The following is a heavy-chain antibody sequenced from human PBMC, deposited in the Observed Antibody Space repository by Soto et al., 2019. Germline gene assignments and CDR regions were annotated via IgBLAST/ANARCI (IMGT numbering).Heavy chain of an antibody. CDR3: AKDFEEGGDYSKNYYYYGMDV. CDR1: GFTFSSYG. D-gene: IGHD4-4*01. CDR2: ISYDGSNK. V-gene: IGHV3-30*18. Sequence: GGSLRLSCAASGFTFSSYGMHWVRQAPGKGLEWVAVISYDGSNKYYADSVKGRFTISRDNSKNTLYLQMNSLRAEDTAVYYCAKDFEEGGDYSKNYYYYGMDVWGQGTTVTVSS. J-gene: IGHJ6*02.